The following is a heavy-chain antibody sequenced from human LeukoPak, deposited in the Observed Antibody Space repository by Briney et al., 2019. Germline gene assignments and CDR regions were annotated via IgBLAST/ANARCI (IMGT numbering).Heavy chain of an antibody. CDR3: ANEAGGSYAGEEL. D-gene: IGHD1-26*01. Sequence: GSLRLSCAASGFTFSSFSMDWVRQAPGKGLGWVSYISSSSSTIYYADSVKGRFTISRDNAKNSLYLQMNSLRAEDTAVYYCANEAGGSYAGEELWGQGTLVTVSS. CDR1: GFTFSSFS. J-gene: IGHJ4*02. V-gene: IGHV3-48*01. CDR2: ISSSSSTI.